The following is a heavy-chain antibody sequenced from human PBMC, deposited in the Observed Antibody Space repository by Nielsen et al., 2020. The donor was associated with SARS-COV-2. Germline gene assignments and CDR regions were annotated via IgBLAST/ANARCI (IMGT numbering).Heavy chain of an antibody. CDR1: GFTFSSYW. CDR3: ARTGAHCSSTSCYLDPFDY. CDR2: INSDGSST. J-gene: IGHJ4*02. D-gene: IGHD2-2*01. Sequence: GGSLRLSCAASGFTFSSYWMHWVRQAPGKGLVWVSRINSDGSSTSYADSVKGRFTISRDNAKNSLYLQMNSLRAEDTAVYYCARTGAHCSSTSCYLDPFDYWGQGTLVTVSS. V-gene: IGHV3-74*01.